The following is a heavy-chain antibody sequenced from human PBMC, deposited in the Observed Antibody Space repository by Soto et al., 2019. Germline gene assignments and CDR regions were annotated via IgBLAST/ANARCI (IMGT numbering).Heavy chain of an antibody. CDR2: INTSDGSS. Sequence: QVQLVQSGAEAKKPGASVRISCKASGYIFAKNYMYWVRQAPGQGPEWMGLINTSDGSSINAQKFQGRLTITSDTSTGTVYMDLSGLRPEDTAVYFCARGQTIAAALSMDVWGQGTTVIVSS. CDR1: GYIFAKNY. V-gene: IGHV1-46*01. J-gene: IGHJ6*02. D-gene: IGHD6-13*01. CDR3: ARGQTIAAALSMDV.